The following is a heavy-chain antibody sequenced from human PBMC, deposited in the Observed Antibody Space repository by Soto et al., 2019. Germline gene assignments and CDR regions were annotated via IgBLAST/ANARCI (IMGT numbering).Heavy chain of an antibody. CDR3: ARDFPSYDFWSGYYTSYYYYGMDV. D-gene: IGHD3-3*01. CDR2: IYSGGST. CDR1: GFTVSSNY. J-gene: IGHJ6*02. V-gene: IGHV3-53*01. Sequence: WGSLRLSCAASGFTVSSNYMSWVRQAPGKGLEWVSVIYSGGSTYYADSVKGRFTISRDNSKNTLYLQMNSLRAEDTAVYYCARDFPSYDFWSGYYTSYYYYGMDVWGQGTTVTVSS.